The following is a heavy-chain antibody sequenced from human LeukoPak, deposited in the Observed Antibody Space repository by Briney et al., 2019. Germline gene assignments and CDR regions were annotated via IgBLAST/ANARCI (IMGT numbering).Heavy chain of an antibody. J-gene: IGHJ5*02. CDR3: ARDADSSGS. CDR2: INSYGTT. V-gene: IGHV4-59*12. D-gene: IGHD3-22*01. Sequence: SETLSLTCTVSGDSISTYYWSWIRQTPGKGLEWIAYINSYGTTSYNPSLNSRVTISVDTSKNQFSLKLSSVTAADTAVYYCARDADSSGSWGQGTLVTVSS. CDR1: GDSISTYY.